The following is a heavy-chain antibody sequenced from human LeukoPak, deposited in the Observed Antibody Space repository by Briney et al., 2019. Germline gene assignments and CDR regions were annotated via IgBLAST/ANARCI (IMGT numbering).Heavy chain of an antibody. D-gene: IGHD3-22*01. J-gene: IGHJ4*02. Sequence: HPGGSLRLSCAASGFTFSSYWMSWVRQAPGKGLEWVANIKQDGSEKYYVDSVKGRFTISRDNAKNSLYLQMNSLRAEDTAVYYCARDPFIHLQIFPYDSNANWGQGTLVTVSS. CDR2: IKQDGSEK. CDR1: GFTFSSYW. CDR3: ARDPFIHLQIFPYDSNAN. V-gene: IGHV3-7*01.